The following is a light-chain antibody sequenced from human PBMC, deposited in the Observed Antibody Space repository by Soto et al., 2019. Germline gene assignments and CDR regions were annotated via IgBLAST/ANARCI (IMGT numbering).Light chain of an antibody. CDR1: SRDFGGYNY. CDR2: EVS. V-gene: IGLV2-8*01. J-gene: IGLJ1*01. CDR3: SSYAGNKNV. Sequence: QSALTQPPSASASPGQSVTISCTGTSRDFGGYNYVSWYQQHPGKAPKLMIYEVSKRPSGVPDRFSGSKSGNTASLTVSGLQAEDEADYYCSSYAGNKNVFGTGTKVTVL.